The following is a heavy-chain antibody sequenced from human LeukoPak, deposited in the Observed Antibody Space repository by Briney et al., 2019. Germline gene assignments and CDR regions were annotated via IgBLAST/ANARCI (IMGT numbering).Heavy chain of an antibody. Sequence: PSETLSLTCSVSGVSISSGSNSWGWIRQPPGKTLEWIGSIYSSGSTHYNPSLKSRVIILIDTAKNHFSLNLSSVTAADTAVYYCARSDGYGLVGIWGQGTMVTVSS. J-gene: IGHJ3*02. CDR3: ARSDGYGLVGI. CDR1: GVSISSGSNS. CDR2: IYSSGST. V-gene: IGHV4-39*07. D-gene: IGHD3-10*01.